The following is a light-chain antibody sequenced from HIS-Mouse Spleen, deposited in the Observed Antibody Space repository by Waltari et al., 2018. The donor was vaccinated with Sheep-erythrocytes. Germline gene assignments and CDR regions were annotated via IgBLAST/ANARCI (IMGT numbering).Light chain of an antibody. Sequence: EIVLTQSPAALSLSPGERATLSCRASQSVSSYLAWYQQKPGQAPRLLIYDASNRATGIPARFSGSGSGTDFTLTISSLEPEDFAVYYCQQRSNWPQPWTFGQGTKAEIK. CDR2: DAS. CDR3: QQRSNWPQPWT. V-gene: IGKV3-11*01. J-gene: IGKJ1*01. CDR1: QSVSSY.